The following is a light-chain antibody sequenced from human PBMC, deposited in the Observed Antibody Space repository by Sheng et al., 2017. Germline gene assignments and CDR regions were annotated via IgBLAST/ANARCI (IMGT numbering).Light chain of an antibody. CDR2: DAS. J-gene: IGKJ4*01. Sequence: PGERATLSCRASQSVSSYLAWYQQKPGQAPRLLIYDASNRATGIPDRFSGSGSGTDFTLTISRLEPEDFAVYYCQQYGGSLFFGGGTKVEIK. V-gene: IGKV3-20*01. CDR3: QQYGGSLF. CDR1: QSVSSY.